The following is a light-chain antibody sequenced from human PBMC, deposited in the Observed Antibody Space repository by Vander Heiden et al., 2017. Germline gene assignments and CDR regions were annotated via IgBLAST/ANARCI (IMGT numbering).Light chain of an antibody. J-gene: IGLJ2*01. V-gene: IGLV2-14*03. CDR2: DVS. Sequence: QSALTQPASVSGSPGQSLTISCPGTSSDVGGYNYVSWYQQHPGKAPKLMMYDVSKRPSGVPNRFSGSKSGNTASLTISGLQAEDEANYYCISYTSSSTHVVFGGGTKLTVL. CDR3: ISYTSSSTHVV. CDR1: SSDVGGYNY.